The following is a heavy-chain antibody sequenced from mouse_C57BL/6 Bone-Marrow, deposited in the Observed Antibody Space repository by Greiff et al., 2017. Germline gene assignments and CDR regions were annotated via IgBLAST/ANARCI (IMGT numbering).Heavy chain of an antibody. CDR2: INPNNGGT. V-gene: IGHV1-26*01. CDR3: ASQGSFAY. Sequence: VQLQQSGPELVKPGASVKISCKASGYTFTDYYMNWVKQSHGKSLEWIGDINPNNGGTSYNQKFKGKATLTVDKSSSTAYMELSSLTSEDSAVYYCASQGSFAYWGQGTLVTVSA. CDR1: GYTFTDYY. J-gene: IGHJ3*01.